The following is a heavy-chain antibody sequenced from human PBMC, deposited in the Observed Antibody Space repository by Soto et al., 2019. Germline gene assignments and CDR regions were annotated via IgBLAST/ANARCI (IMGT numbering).Heavy chain of an antibody. J-gene: IGHJ4*02. CDR1: GGSFSGYY. Sequence: SETLSLTCAVYGGSFSGYYWSWIRQPPGKGLEWIGEINHSGSTNYNPSLKSRVTISVDTSKNQFSLKLSSVTAADTAVYYCAREGHPGYCSGGSCYCWGQGTLVTVSS. V-gene: IGHV4-34*01. CDR3: AREGHPGYCSGGSCYC. D-gene: IGHD2-15*01. CDR2: INHSGST.